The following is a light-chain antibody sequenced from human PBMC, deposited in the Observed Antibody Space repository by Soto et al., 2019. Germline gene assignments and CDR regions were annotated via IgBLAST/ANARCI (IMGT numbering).Light chain of an antibody. CDR1: QSISDR. V-gene: IGKV1-5*01. CDR3: QHYSTVWA. Sequence: DIQMTQSPSALSASVGDRVTITCRASQSISDRLACYQRKPGKAPKLLIFDASSLESGVPSRFSGSGSGTEFTLTISSLQPDDFATYYCQHYSTVWAFGQGTKVDI. J-gene: IGKJ1*01. CDR2: DAS.